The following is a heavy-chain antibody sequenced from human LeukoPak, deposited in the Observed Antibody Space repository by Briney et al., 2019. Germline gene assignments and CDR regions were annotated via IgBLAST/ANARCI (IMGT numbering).Heavy chain of an antibody. CDR3: ARDEGVADNWFDP. CDR1: GYTFTGYY. V-gene: IGHV1-2*02. Sequence: ASVKVSCKASGYTFTGYYMHWVRQAPGQGLEWMGWINPNSGGTNYAQKFQGRVTMTRDTSISTAYMELSRLRSDDTAVYYCARDEGVADNWFDPWGQGTLVTVSS. J-gene: IGHJ5*02. CDR2: INPNSGGT. D-gene: IGHD2-15*01.